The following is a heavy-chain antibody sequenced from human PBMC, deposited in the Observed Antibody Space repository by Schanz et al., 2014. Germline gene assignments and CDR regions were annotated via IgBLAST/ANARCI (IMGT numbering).Heavy chain of an antibody. J-gene: IGHJ6*02. CDR1: AFIFRSYS. V-gene: IGHV3-48*01. Sequence: EVQLVESGGGLVQPGGSLRLSCAASAFIFRSYSMHWVRQAPGKGLEWVSYISRSSSTIYYADSVKGRFTTSRDNSKNTMYLQMNSLRAEDTAVYYCVKDLQRELLRDDHYYGMDVWGQGTTVTVSS. D-gene: IGHD1-26*01. CDR2: ISRSSSTI. CDR3: VKDLQRELLRDDHYYGMDV.